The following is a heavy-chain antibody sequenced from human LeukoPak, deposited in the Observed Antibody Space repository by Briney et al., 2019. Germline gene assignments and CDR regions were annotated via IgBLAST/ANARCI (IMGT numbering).Heavy chain of an antibody. CDR3: AKTHYDLLDV. CDR1: GFSFSTSP. D-gene: IGHD5-12*01. V-gene: IGHV3-23*01. J-gene: IGHJ6*02. Sequence: GGSLRLSCAASGFSFSTSPMSWVRQSPGTGLEWVSAMNNGPGATFYRDSVRGRFTISRDDSKSTLYLQMNSLRAEDTGTYYCAKTHYDLLDVWGQGTTVTASS. CDR2: MNNGPGAT.